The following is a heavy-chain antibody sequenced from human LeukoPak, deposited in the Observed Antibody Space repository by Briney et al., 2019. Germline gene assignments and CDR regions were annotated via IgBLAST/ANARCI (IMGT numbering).Heavy chain of an antibody. V-gene: IGHV1-2*02. D-gene: IGHD3-10*01. Sequence: GASVKVSCKASGYTFTGYYMHWVRRAPGQGLEWMGWINPNSGGTNYAQKFQGRVTMTRDTSISTAYMELSRLRSDDTAVYYCARDGTMVPHYFDYWGQGTLVTVSS. CDR2: INPNSGGT. CDR3: ARDGTMVPHYFDY. CDR1: GYTFTGYY. J-gene: IGHJ4*02.